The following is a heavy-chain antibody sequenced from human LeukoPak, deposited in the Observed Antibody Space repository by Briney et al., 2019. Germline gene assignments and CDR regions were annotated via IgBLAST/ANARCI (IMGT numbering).Heavy chain of an antibody. CDR3: ARRGVPSKFYYFDS. CDR2: TSYIGNI. D-gene: IGHD2-2*01. J-gene: IGHJ4*02. Sequence: SETLSLTCTVSGGPFSNYYWTWIRQSPGKGLEWIGSTSYIGNINYNPSLKTRVTISVESSKGQFSLKLSSVTAADTAVYYCARRGVPSKFYYFDSWGQRTLVTVSS. CDR1: GGPFSNYY. V-gene: IGHV4-59*08.